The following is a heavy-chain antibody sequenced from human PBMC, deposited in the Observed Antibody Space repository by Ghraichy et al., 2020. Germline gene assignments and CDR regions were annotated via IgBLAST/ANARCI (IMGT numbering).Heavy chain of an antibody. CDR2: INSDGSST. CDR3: ARDRQYSSGWYIYAY. V-gene: IGHV3-74*01. CDR1: GFTFSSYW. D-gene: IGHD6-19*01. J-gene: IGHJ4*02. Sequence: GGSLRLSCAASGFTFSSYWMHWVRQAPGKGLVWVSRINSDGSSTSYADSVKGRFTISRDNAKNTLYLQMNSLRAEDTAVYYCARDRQYSSGWYIYAYWGQGTLVTVSS.